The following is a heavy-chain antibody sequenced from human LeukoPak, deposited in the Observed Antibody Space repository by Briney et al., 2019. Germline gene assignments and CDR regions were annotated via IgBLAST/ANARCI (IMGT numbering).Heavy chain of an antibody. V-gene: IGHV1-2*02. J-gene: IGHJ5*02. CDR2: INPYSGGT. CDR1: GYTFTGYY. CDR3: ARAGRNWFDP. Sequence: ASMKVSCKASGYTFTGYYMHWVRQAPGQGLEWMGWINPYSGGTNYAQKFKGRVTMTRDTYISTAYMELSRLRSDDTAVYYCARAGRNWFDPWGQGTLVTVSS.